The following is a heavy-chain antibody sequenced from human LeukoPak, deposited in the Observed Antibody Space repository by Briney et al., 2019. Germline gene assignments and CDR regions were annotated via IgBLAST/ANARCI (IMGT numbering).Heavy chain of an antibody. V-gene: IGHV3-21*01. CDR2: ISSSSSYI. CDR3: ARDPSAYYYDSRGPF. Sequence: TGGSLRLSCAASGFTFSSYSMNWVRQAPGKGLEWVSSISSSSSYIYYADSVKGRFTISRDNAKNSLYLQMNSLRAEGTAVYYCARDPSAYYYDSRGPFWGQGTLVTVSS. D-gene: IGHD3-22*01. CDR1: GFTFSSYS. J-gene: IGHJ4*02.